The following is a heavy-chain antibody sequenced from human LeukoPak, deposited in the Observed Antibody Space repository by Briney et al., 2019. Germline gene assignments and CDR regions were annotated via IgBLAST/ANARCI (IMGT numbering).Heavy chain of an antibody. CDR3: ARGPSNTSGRYQYFDL. CDR1: GYTFNHHG. J-gene: IGHJ2*01. CDR2: ISAYNGDT. Sequence: GASVEVSCTASGYTFNHHGISWVRQAPGQGLEWMGWISAYNGDTIYAQDFQGRVTLTTDTSTTTAYMILRRLTSDDTAMYYCARGPSNTSGRYQYFDLWGRGTLVTVSS. V-gene: IGHV1-18*01. D-gene: IGHD6-19*01.